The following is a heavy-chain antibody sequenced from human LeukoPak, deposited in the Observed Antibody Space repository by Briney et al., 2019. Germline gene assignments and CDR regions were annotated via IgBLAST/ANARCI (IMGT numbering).Heavy chain of an antibody. CDR2: SYTSGGT. D-gene: IGHD6-6*01. J-gene: IGHJ4*02. CDR1: GDSISSYY. CDR3: ARLTRLSTSPDRYYLDY. V-gene: IGHV4-4*09. Sequence: PSETLSLTCTVSGDSISSYYWSWIRQPPGKGLEWIGYSYTSGGTNYIPSLKGRVTISIDTSKNQFSLKLSSVPAADSAVYYCARLTRLSTSPDRYYLDYWGQGTLVTVSS.